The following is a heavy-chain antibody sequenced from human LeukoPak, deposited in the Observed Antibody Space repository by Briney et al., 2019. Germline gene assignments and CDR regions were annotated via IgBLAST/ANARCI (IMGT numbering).Heavy chain of an antibody. D-gene: IGHD2/OR15-2a*01. Sequence: PSETLSLTCTVSGGSVSSSSYYWGWIRQPPGKGLEWIGSIYYSGSTYYNPSLKSRVSISVDTSKNQFSLKLSSVTAADTAVYYCARGFRLGYYYYMDVWGKGTTVTVSS. CDR1: GGSVSSSSYY. V-gene: IGHV4-39*07. CDR2: IYYSGST. CDR3: ARGFRLGYYYYMDV. J-gene: IGHJ6*03.